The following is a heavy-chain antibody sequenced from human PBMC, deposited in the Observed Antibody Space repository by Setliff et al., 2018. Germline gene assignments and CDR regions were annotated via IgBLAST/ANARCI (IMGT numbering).Heavy chain of an antibody. Sequence: PGGSLRLSCAASGFTFSNYAMNWVRQAPGKGLEWVSGISGNGFNTYYADSVKGRFAISRGNSKNTLYLQMNSLRPEDTAVYYCAKDSLSGWSAVDYWGQGTLVTVSS. CDR3: AKDSLSGWSAVDY. J-gene: IGHJ4*02. CDR2: ISGNGFNT. CDR1: GFTFSNYA. V-gene: IGHV3-23*01. D-gene: IGHD6-19*01.